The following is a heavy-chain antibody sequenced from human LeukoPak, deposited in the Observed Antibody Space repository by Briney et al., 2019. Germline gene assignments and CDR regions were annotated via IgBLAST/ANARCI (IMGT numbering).Heavy chain of an antibody. Sequence: PSETLSGTRTVSGDSISDYFWSWIRQPAGKGLEWIGRISPSGSTNYKSSLQSRVAMSIDTSKMQFSLHLTSMTAADTAVYYCVRDEEHNSGWHAPIFVTWGQGVLVIVSS. CDR1: GDSISDYF. CDR3: VRDEEHNSGWHAPIFVT. CDR2: ISPSGST. V-gene: IGHV4-4*07. J-gene: IGHJ1*01. D-gene: IGHD6-25*01.